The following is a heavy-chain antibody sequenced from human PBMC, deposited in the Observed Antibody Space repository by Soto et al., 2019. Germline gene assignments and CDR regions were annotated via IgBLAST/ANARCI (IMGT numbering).Heavy chain of an antibody. CDR2: IYYSGST. CDR3: ARDQRLAVGEYGMDV. V-gene: IGHV4-59*01. CDR1: GGSISSYY. J-gene: IGHJ6*02. Sequence: SETLSLTCTVSGGSISSYYWSWIRQPPGKGLEWIGYIYYSGSTNYNPSLKSRVTISVDTSKNQFSLKLSSVTAADTAVYYCARDQRLAVGEYGMDVWGQGTTVTVSS. D-gene: IGHD6-19*01.